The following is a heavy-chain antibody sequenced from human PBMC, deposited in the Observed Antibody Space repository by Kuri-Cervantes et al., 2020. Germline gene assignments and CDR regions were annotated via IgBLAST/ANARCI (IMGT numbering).Heavy chain of an antibody. CDR3: ARDRGVVVPAARYYYYYGMGV. J-gene: IGHJ6*02. V-gene: IGHV4-61*02. CDR2: IYTSGST. CDR1: GGSISSGSYY. D-gene: IGHD2-2*01. Sequence: SETLSLTCTVSGGSISSGSYYWSWIRQPAGKGLEWIGRIYTSGSTNYNPSLKSRVTISVDTSKNQFSLKLSSVTAADTAVYYCARDRGVVVPAARYYYYYGMGVWGQGTTVTVSS.